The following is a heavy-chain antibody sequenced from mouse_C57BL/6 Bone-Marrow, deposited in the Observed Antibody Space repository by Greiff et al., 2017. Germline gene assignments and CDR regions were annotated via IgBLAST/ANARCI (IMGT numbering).Heavy chain of an antibody. Sequence: VKLMESGAELVKPGASVKLSCKASGYTFTSYWMQWVKQRPGQGLEWIGEIDPSDSYTNYNQKFKGKATLTVDTSSSTAYMQLSSLTSEDSAVYYCARRDYGGYWGQGTTLTVSS. CDR1: GYTFTSYW. D-gene: IGHD1-2*01. CDR3: ARRDYGGY. V-gene: IGHV1-50*01. CDR2: IDPSDSYT. J-gene: IGHJ2*01.